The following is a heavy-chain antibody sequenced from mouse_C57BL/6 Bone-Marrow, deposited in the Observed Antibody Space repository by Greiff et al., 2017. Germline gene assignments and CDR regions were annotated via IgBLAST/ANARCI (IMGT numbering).Heavy chain of an antibody. D-gene: IGHD2-3*01. CDR3: ARGCIIGGYWSYYAMDY. CDR1: GYTFTSYW. J-gene: IGHJ4*01. CDR2: IDPSDSET. V-gene: IGHV1-52*01. Sequence: QVQLQQPGAELVRPGSSVKLSCKASGYTFTSYWMHWVKQRPIQGLEWIGNIDPSDSETHYNQKFKDKATLTVDKSSSTAYMQLSSLTSEDSAVYYCARGCIIGGYWSYYAMDYWGQGTSVTVSS.